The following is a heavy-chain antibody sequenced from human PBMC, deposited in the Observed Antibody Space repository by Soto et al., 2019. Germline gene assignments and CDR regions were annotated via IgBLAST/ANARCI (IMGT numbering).Heavy chain of an antibody. CDR2: MNPTSGNT. J-gene: IGHJ6*02. CDR1: GYIFTTFD. CDR3: ARDHCTSTSCYSSIYYYGMDV. V-gene: IGHV1-8*01. D-gene: IGHD2-2*02. Sequence: QVQLVQSGAEVKKPGASVKVSCKASGYIFTTFDINWVRQATGQGLEWVGWMNPTSGNTGDAQKFQGRVNMTRNTSISTAYMELSSLRSEDTAVYYCARDHCTSTSCYSSIYYYGMDVWGQGTTVTVTS.